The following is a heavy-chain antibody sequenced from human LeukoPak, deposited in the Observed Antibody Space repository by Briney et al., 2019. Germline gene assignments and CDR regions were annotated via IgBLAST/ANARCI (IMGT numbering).Heavy chain of an antibody. J-gene: IGHJ4*02. CDR3: ARLVRLQVRFDY. CDR2: IYYSGST. D-gene: IGHD3-16*01. V-gene: IGHV4-39*01. Sequence: SETLSLTCTVSGGSISSSSYYWGWIRQPPGKGLEWIGSIYYSGSTYYNPSLKSRVTISVDTSKNQFSLKLSSVTAADTAVYYCARLVRLQVRFDYWGQGTLVTVSS. CDR1: GGSISSSSYY.